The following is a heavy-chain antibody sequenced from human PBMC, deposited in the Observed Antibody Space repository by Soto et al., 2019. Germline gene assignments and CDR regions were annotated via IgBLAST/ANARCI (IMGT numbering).Heavy chain of an antibody. CDR2: IYWNGNG. J-gene: IGHJ6*02. Sequence: QITLRESGPTLVKPTQTLTVTCSFSGFSFTASGVGVGWFRQPPGQALQWLALIYWNGNGRYSPSLNKRLTVTKDTSKNQVVLTMTNVDPVDTATYFCAHELSGYYYVMDVWGPGTNVTVSS. D-gene: IGHD3-10*02. V-gene: IGHV2-5*01. CDR3: AHELSGYYYVMDV. CDR1: GFSFTASGVG.